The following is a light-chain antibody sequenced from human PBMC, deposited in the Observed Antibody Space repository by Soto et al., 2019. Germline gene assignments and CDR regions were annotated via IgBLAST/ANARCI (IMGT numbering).Light chain of an antibody. V-gene: IGKV1-5*03. CDR1: QSVGSW. CDR2: KAS. CDR3: QEYNSYWA. Sequence: DIQMTQSPSTLSASVGDSVTITCRASQSVGSWLAWYQQKPGTAPKLLIYKASSLESGVPSRFSGSGSGTEFTLTISSLQPDDFATYSCQEYNSYWAFGQGTKVEI. J-gene: IGKJ1*01.